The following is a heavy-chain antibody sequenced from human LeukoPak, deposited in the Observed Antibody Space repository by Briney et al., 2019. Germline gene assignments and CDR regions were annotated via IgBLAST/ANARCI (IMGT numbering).Heavy chain of an antibody. D-gene: IGHD4/OR15-4a*01. Sequence: ASVKVSCKASGYTFTSYYIHWVRQAPGQGLEWMGVINPNDETTVYAQKFQRRVTMTRDMDTSTVYMELSSLRSEDTAVYYCARGLGFIMVPDWPYHYYMDVWAKGPRSPSP. CDR1: GYTFTSYY. CDR3: ARGLGFIMVPDWPYHYYMDV. V-gene: IGHV1-46*01. J-gene: IGHJ6*03. CDR2: INPNDETT.